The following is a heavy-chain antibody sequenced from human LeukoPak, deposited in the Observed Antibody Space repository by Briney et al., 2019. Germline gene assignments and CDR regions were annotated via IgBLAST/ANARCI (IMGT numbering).Heavy chain of an antibody. V-gene: IGHV4-34*01. J-gene: IGHJ5*02. CDR1: GRSFSGYY. CDR2: INHSGST. Sequence: PSETLSLTCAVYGRSFSGYYWSWIRQPPKKGLEWIGDINHSGSTNYNASLQSRVTMSVDTSKNQFPLKMNSVTAADTALYYCARRKEYVGWFDTWGQGTLVTFSS. D-gene: IGHD6-6*01. CDR3: ARRKEYVGWFDT.